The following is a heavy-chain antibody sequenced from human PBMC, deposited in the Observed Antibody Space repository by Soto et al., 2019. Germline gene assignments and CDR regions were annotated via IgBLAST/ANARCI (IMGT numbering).Heavy chain of an antibody. CDR1: GYTLTNYN. Sequence: QVQMVQSGAEVKKPGASVKVSCKASGYTLTNYNIYWVRRAPGQGLEWMGIINPSGGQTSYAQKLQGRITMTTDTSTSTAFMELSRLTSEDTAVYYCARDWALQAGTTRWVKDYWGQGTLVTVSS. D-gene: IGHD1-7*01. J-gene: IGHJ4*02. CDR3: ARDWALQAGTTRWVKDY. CDR2: INPSGGQT. V-gene: IGHV1-46*01.